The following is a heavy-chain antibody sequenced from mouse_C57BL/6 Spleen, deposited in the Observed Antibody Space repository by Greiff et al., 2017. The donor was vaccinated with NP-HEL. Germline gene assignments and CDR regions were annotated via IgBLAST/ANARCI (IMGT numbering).Heavy chain of an antibody. CDR3: ARSQLFYWYFDV. CDR2: IRNKANGYTT. Sequence: EVMLVESGGGLVQPGGSLSLSCAASGFTFTDYYMSWVRQPPGKALEWLGFIRNKANGYTTEYSASVKGRFTISRDNSKSILYLQMNALRAEDSATYYCARSQLFYWYFDVWGTGTTVTVSS. D-gene: IGHD4-1*02. CDR1: GFTFTDYY. V-gene: IGHV7-3*01. J-gene: IGHJ1*03.